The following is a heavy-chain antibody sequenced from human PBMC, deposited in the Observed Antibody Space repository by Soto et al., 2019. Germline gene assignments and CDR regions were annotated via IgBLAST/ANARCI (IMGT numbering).Heavy chain of an antibody. V-gene: IGHV4-61*01. Sequence: TLSLTCTVSGGSVSSGSYYWSWIRQPPGKGLEWIGYIYYSGSTNYNPSLKSRVTISVDTSKNQFSLKLSSVTAADTAVYYCASVVVVPAAIPNWFDPWGQGTLVTVSS. CDR3: ASVVVVPAAIPNWFDP. D-gene: IGHD2-2*01. CDR1: GGSVSSGSYY. CDR2: IYYSGST. J-gene: IGHJ5*02.